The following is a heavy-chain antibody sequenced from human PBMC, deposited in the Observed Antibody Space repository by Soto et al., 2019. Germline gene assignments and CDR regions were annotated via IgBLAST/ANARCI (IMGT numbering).Heavy chain of an antibody. Sequence: SETLSLTCTVSGGSISSYYWSWIRQPPGKGLEWIGYIYYSGSTNYNPSLKSRVTISVDTSKNQFSLKLSSVTAADTAVYYCAAELRGYSYGYYYYYGMDVWGQGNTVTVSS. CDR3: AAELRGYSYGYYYYYGMDV. D-gene: IGHD5-18*01. CDR2: IYYSGST. V-gene: IGHV4-59*01. CDR1: GGSISSYY. J-gene: IGHJ6*02.